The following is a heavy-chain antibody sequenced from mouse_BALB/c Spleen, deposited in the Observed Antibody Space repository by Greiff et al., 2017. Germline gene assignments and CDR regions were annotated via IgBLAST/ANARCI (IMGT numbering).Heavy chain of an antibody. CDR1: GYSFTSYY. V-gene: IGHV1S135*01. CDR3: ASLWGFAY. J-gene: IGHJ3*01. CDR2: IDPFNGGT. D-gene: IGHD1-1*02. Sequence: VQLQQSGPELMKPGASVKISCKASGYSFTSYYMHWVKQSHGKSLEWIGYIDPFNGGTSYNQKFKGKATLTVDKSSSTAYMHLSSLTSEDSAVYYCASLWGFAYWGQGTLVTVSA.